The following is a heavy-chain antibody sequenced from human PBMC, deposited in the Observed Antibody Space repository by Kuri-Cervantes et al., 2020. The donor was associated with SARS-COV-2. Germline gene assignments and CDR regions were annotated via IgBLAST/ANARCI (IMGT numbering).Heavy chain of an antibody. Sequence: GESLKISCAASGFTFSNAWMSWVRQAPGKGLEWVGRIKSKTDGGTTDYAAPVKGRFTISRDDSKNTLYLQMNSLKTEDTAVYYCTTDGAGTTPVDYWGQGTLVTVDS. J-gene: IGHJ4*02. CDR1: GFTFSNAW. D-gene: IGHD1-7*01. CDR2: IKSKTDGGTT. V-gene: IGHV3-15*01. CDR3: TTDGAGTTPVDY.